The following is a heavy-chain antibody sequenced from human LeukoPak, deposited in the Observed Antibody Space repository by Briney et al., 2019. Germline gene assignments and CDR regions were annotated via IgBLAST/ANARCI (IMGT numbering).Heavy chain of an antibody. V-gene: IGHV3-48*01. J-gene: IGHJ4*02. CDR2: ISSSSSTI. CDR1: GFTFSSYS. D-gene: IGHD5-24*01. Sequence: GGSLRLSCAASGFTFSSYSMNWVRQAPGKGLEWVSYISSSSSTIYYADSVKGRFTISRDNAKNTLYLQMNSLRAEDTAVYYCARDWDGYGAPGDYWGQGTLVTVSS. CDR3: ARDWDGYGAPGDY.